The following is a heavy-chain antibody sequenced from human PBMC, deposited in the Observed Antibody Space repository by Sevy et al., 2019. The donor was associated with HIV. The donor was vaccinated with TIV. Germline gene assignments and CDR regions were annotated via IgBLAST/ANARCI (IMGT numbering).Heavy chain of an antibody. CDR1: GGSIISY. CDR3: ARDSGAPQNWFDP. CDR2: IYYSGAT. V-gene: IGHV4-59*01. J-gene: IGHJ5*02. D-gene: IGHD1-26*01. Sequence: SENLSLTCTVSGGSIISYWSWIRQPPGKGLEWFGYIYYSGATNYNPSLKSRVTISLDTSKNQFSLNLSSVTAADTAVYYCARDSGAPQNWFDPWGQGTLVTVSS.